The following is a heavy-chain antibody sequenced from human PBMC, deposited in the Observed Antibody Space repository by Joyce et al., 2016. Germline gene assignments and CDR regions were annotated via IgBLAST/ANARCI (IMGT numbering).Heavy chain of an antibody. J-gene: IGHJ6*02. V-gene: IGHV4-59*11. Sequence: QVQLQESGPGLVEPSETLSLTCTVSGGSISIHYWSWIRQPPGKRLEWMGYIYYSGSTNYNPSLKSRVTISVDTSKNQFSLKLRSVSAADTAVYYCARGLGTPYGMDVWGQGTTVTVSS. CDR1: GGSISIHY. CDR3: ARGLGTPYGMDV. CDR2: IYYSGST. D-gene: IGHD7-27*01.